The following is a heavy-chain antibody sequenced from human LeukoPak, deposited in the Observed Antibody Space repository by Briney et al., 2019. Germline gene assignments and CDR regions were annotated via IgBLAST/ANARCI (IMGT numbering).Heavy chain of an antibody. CDR1: GFTVITND. J-gene: IGHJ4*02. D-gene: IGHD1-14*01. CDR2: LYSDGNT. V-gene: IGHV3-53*01. Sequence: GGSLRLSCAASGFTVITNDMNWVRQPPGKGLEWLSVLYSDGNTKYADSVPGRFTISSDNSKNTLYLEMNSLSPDDTAVYYCARGVEPLAANTLAYWGQGTLVTVSS. CDR3: ARGVEPLAANTLAY.